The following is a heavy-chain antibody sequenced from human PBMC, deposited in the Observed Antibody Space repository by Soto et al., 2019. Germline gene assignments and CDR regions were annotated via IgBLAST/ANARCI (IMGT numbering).Heavy chain of an antibody. CDR3: AGDDWGPAHI. D-gene: IGHD2-2*01. V-gene: IGHV3-23*01. CDR1: GCKFSSYG. CDR2: ISGSGGST. Sequence: PGVSMRVSSAAAGCKFSSYGRSWVRQAPGKGLEWVSAISGSGGSTYYADSVKGRFTISRDNSKNCLYLQMSSLRVEDTGVYYCAGDDWGPAHIRGQGTPVTVSS. J-gene: IGHJ4*02.